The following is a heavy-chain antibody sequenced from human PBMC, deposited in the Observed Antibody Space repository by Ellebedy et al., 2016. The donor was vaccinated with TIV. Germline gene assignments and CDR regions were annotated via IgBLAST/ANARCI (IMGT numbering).Heavy chain of an antibody. D-gene: IGHD3-22*01. J-gene: IGHJ4*02. CDR1: EYTFTDYY. CDR2: INTNSGGT. Sequence: AASVKVSCKASEYTFTDYYLHWVRQAPGQGLAWVGWINTNSGGTNYAQKFKDRVTMTRDTSITTAYMELSRMRSNDTAIYYCAKDRFPYYDSSGTTGYFDCWGQGTLVTVSS. V-gene: IGHV1-2*02. CDR3: AKDRFPYYDSSGTTGYFDC.